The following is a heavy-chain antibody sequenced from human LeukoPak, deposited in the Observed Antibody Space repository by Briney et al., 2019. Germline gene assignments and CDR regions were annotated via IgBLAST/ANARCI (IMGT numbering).Heavy chain of an antibody. CDR1: GGSISSYY. Sequence: ETLSLTCTVSGGSISSYYWSWIRQPPGKGLEWIGYIYYSGSTNYNPSLKSRVTISVDTSKNQFSLKLSSVTAADTAVYYCARDGGYYDFWSGYYEYWGQGTLVTVSS. V-gene: IGHV4-59*01. D-gene: IGHD3-3*01. J-gene: IGHJ4*02. CDR3: ARDGGYYDFWSGYYEY. CDR2: IYYSGST.